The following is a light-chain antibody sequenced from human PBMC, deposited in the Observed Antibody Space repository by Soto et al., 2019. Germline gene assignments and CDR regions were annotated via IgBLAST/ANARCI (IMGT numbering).Light chain of an antibody. CDR2: DVA. CDR1: SRDIGAYNH. CDR3: CSYSGSRLI. Sequence: QSALTQPRSVSGSPGQSVTISCTGTSRDIGAYNHVSWYQQHPGKAPQLIIYDVAKRPPGIPDRFSGSKSGNTASLTISGLQPEDEADYSCCSYSGSRLIFGGGTKVTVL. V-gene: IGLV2-11*01. J-gene: IGLJ2*01.